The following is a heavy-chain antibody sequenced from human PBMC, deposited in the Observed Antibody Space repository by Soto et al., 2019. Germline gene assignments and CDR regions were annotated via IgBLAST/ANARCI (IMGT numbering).Heavy chain of an antibody. D-gene: IGHD3-10*01. CDR2: ISGSGGST. J-gene: IGHJ6*03. CDR1: GFTFSSYA. V-gene: IGHV3-23*01. CDR3: AKVVVRGVIITYPRGYMDV. Sequence: GGSLRLSCAASGFTFSSYAMSWVRQAPGKGLEWVSAISGSGGSTYYADSVKGRLTISRDNSKNTLYLQMNSLRAEDTAVYYCAKVVVRGVIITYPRGYMDVWGKGTTVTVSS.